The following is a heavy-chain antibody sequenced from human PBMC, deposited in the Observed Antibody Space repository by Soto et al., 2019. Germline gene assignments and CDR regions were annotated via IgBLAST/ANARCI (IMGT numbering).Heavy chain of an antibody. CDR3: SLYLGFGPPYYFDY. CDR2: ISYDGSNK. D-gene: IGHD1-26*01. CDR1: GFTFSSYA. V-gene: IGHV3-30-3*01. Sequence: PGGSLRLSCAASGFTFSSYAMHWVRQAPGKGLEWVAVISYDGSNKYYADSVKGRFTISRDNSKNTLYLQMNSLRAEDTAVYYCSLYLGFGPPYYFDYWGQGTLVPVSS. J-gene: IGHJ4*02.